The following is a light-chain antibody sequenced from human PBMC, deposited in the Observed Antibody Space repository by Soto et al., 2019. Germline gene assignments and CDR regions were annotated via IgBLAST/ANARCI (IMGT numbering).Light chain of an antibody. V-gene: IGKV3-15*01. J-gene: IGKJ2*02. CDR3: QHYNTWPPGT. CDR1: QSVGSS. Sequence: DIVMTQSPAALSVSPGERATLSCRASQSVGSSVAWYQQKPGQAPRFLMYGASTRAAGVPARFSGSGSGTEFSLTLSSLQSEDFAVYYCQHYNTWPPGTFGQGTKLEIK. CDR2: GAS.